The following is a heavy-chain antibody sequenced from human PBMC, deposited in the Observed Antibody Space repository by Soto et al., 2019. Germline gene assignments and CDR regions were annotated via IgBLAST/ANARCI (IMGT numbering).Heavy chain of an antibody. CDR3: GRGPRDHTGTTHWFDP. J-gene: IGHJ5*02. CDR1: GGSFSGYY. CDR2: INHSGST. D-gene: IGHD1-1*01. V-gene: IGHV4-34*01. Sequence: PSETLSLTCAVYGGSFSGYYWSWIRQPPGKGLEWIGEINHSGSTNYNPSLKSRVTISVDTSKNQFSLKLSSVTAADTAVYYCGRGPRDHTGTTHWFDPWGQGTLVTVSS.